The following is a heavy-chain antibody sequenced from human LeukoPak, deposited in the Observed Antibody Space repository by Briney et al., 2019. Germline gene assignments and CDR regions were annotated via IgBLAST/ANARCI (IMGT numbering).Heavy chain of an antibody. CDR2: ISAYNGNT. CDR3: ARDVLGYNWFDP. D-gene: IGHD2-15*01. J-gene: IGHJ5*02. V-gene: IGHV1-18*01. CDR1: GGTFSSYA. Sequence: GGSVKVSCKASGGTFSSYAISWVRQPPGQGLEWMGWISAYNGNTNYAQKLQGRVTMTTDTSTSTAYMELRSLRSDDTAVYYCARDVLGYNWFDPWGQGTLVTVSS.